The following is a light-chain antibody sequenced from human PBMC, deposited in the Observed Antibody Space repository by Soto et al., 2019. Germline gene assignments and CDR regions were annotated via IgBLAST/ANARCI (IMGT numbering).Light chain of an antibody. Sequence: DIVMTQSPDSLAVSLGERATINCKSSRTVLYSTNNKNYLAWYQQKPGQPPKLLIYWASTRESGVPDRFSGSGSGTDFTPTISSLQAEDVAVYYCQQYYRTPWTFGQGTKVEIK. V-gene: IGKV4-1*01. J-gene: IGKJ1*01. CDR3: QQYYRTPWT. CDR2: WAS. CDR1: RTVLYSTNNKNY.